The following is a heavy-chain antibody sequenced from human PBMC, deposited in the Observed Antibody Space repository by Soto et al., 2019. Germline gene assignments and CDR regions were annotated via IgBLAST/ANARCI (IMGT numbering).Heavy chain of an antibody. CDR2: MNPNSGNT. J-gene: IGHJ4*02. Sequence: ASVKVSCKASGYSFTSYDINWVRQATGQGLEWMGWMNPNSGNTGQPQRFHGRVTMTRNTSISTAYMEPSNLYSDETAVYYCAKFRTTVVDYWGQGTQVTVSS. CDR1: GYSFTSYD. CDR3: AKFRTTVVDY. D-gene: IGHD4-17*01. V-gene: IGHV1-8*01.